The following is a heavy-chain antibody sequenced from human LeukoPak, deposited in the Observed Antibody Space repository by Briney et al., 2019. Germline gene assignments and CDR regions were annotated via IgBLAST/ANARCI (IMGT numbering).Heavy chain of an antibody. Sequence: GESLKISCKGSGYIFAAYWIGWVRQMPGKGLEWMGSIYPGDSDTRYSPSFQGQVTISVDKSISTAYLQWSSLKASDTAMYYCARSSDFWSGYPKAPYYYYYMDVWGKGTTVTVSS. D-gene: IGHD3-3*01. V-gene: IGHV5-51*01. CDR1: GYIFAAYW. J-gene: IGHJ6*03. CDR2: IYPGDSDT. CDR3: ARSSDFWSGYPKAPYYYYYMDV.